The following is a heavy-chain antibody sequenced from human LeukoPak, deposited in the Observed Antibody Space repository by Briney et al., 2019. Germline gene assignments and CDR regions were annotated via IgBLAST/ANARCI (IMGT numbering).Heavy chain of an antibody. V-gene: IGHV4-38-2*01. Sequence: SETLSLTCAVSGYSISSGYFWGWIRQPPGKGLEWIGSMYHSGSTYYNPPLKSRVTISLDTSKNQFSLKLSSMTAADTAVYYCARHSITIVRGVMAPYYMDVWGKGTTVTVSS. CDR3: ARHSITIVRGVMAPYYMDV. CDR1: GYSISSGYF. J-gene: IGHJ6*03. D-gene: IGHD3-10*01. CDR2: MYHSGST.